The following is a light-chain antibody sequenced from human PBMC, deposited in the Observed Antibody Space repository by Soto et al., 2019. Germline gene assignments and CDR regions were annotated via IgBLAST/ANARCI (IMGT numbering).Light chain of an antibody. Sequence: DIQMTQSPSSLSASVGDRVTLTCRASQSISSYLNWYQQKPGKAPKLLIYAASSLQSGVPSRFSGSGSGTDFTLTISSLQPEEFATYYCKKSYSTPLTVGGGNKVAIK. CDR2: AAS. J-gene: IGKJ4*01. CDR3: KKSYSTPLT. CDR1: QSISSY. V-gene: IGKV1-39*01.